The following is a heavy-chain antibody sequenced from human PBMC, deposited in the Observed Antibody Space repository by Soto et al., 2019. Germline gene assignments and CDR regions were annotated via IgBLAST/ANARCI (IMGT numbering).Heavy chain of an antibody. D-gene: IGHD3-10*01. CDR3: AKEASRLVRGVGFDY. Sequence: QVQLVQSGAEVKKPGASVKVSCKASGYTFTSYGISWVRQAPGQGLEWMGWISAYNGNTNYAQKLQGRVTMTTDTSTSTAYMELRSLRSDDTAVYYCAKEASRLVRGVGFDYWGQGTLVTVSS. CDR2: ISAYNGNT. V-gene: IGHV1-18*01. CDR1: GYTFTSYG. J-gene: IGHJ4*02.